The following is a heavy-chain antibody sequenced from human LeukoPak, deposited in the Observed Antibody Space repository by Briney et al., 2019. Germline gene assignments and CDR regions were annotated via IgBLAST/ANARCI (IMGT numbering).Heavy chain of an antibody. CDR1: GYTFTGYY. D-gene: IGHD2-21*02. CDR3: ARDAPDCGGDCYGDY. J-gene: IGHJ4*02. CDR2: IIPILGIA. Sequence: GASVKVSCKASGYTFTGYYMHWVRQAPGQGLEWMGRIIPILGIANYAQKFQGRVTITADKSTSTAYMELGSLRSEDTAVYYCARDAPDCGGDCYGDYWGQGTLVTVSS. V-gene: IGHV1-69*04.